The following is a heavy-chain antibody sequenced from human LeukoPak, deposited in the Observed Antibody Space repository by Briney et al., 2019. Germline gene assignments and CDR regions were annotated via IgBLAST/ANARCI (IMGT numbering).Heavy chain of an antibody. Sequence: SVKVSCKASGGTFSSYAISWVRQAPGQGLEWMGGIIPIFGTANYAQKFQGRVTITADESTSTAYMELSSLRSEDTAVYYCARSPDCSSTSCYPPYYYGMDVWGKGTTVTVSS. J-gene: IGHJ6*04. CDR2: IIPIFGTA. V-gene: IGHV1-69*13. CDR3: ARSPDCSSTSCYPPYYYGMDV. D-gene: IGHD2-2*01. CDR1: GGTFSSYA.